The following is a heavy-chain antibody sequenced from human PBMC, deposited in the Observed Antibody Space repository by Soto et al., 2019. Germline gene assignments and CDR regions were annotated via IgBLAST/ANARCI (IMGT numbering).Heavy chain of an antibody. V-gene: IGHV1-8*01. CDR1: GYTFRSYD. CDR2: VNPNTGNT. CDR3: ARAYGAGSFDF. Sequence: QVQLVQSGAEVKKPGASVKVSCTGSGYTFRSYDIHWVRQGTGQGLEWMGWVNPNTGNTGYVQKFQGRVTMTRDMSKSSAYMEVNSLTSEDTAIYYCARAYGAGSFDFWGQGTLVSVSS. D-gene: IGHD3-10*01. J-gene: IGHJ5*01.